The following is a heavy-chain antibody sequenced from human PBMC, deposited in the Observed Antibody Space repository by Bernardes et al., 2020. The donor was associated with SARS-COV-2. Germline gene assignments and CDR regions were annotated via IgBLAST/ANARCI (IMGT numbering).Heavy chain of an antibody. V-gene: IGHV3-21*01. CDR1: GFTFSSYS. J-gene: IGHJ4*02. D-gene: IGHD3-22*01. CDR3: AGRLGYYYDSSGSY. Sequence: GGSLRLSCAASGFTFSSYSMNWVRQAPGKGLEWVSSISSSSSYIYYADSVKGRFTISRDNAKNSLYLQMNSLRAEDTAVYYCAGRLGYYYDSSGSYWGQGTLVTVSS. CDR2: ISSSSSYI.